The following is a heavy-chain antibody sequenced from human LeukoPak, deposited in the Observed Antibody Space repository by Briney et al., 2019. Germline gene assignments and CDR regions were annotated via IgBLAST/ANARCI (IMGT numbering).Heavy chain of an antibody. CDR1: GFSFSTYA. CDR2: ISYDGSNK. J-gene: IGHJ6*02. D-gene: IGHD2-2*01. V-gene: IGHV3-30*04. CDR3: ARDLIVVVPAAILYYYYGMDV. Sequence: PGGSLRLSCTASGFSFSTYAMSWVRQAPGKGLEWVAVISYDGSNKYYADSVKGRFTISRDNSKNTLYLQMNSLRAEDTAVYYCARDLIVVVPAAILYYYYGMDVWGQGTTVTVSS.